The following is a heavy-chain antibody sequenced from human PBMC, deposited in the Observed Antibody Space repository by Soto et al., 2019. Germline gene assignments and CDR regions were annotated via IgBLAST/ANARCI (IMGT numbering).Heavy chain of an antibody. CDR3: AKGRFPDSSGWSLFDP. D-gene: IGHD6-19*01. CDR1: GFTFSTYG. J-gene: IGHJ5*02. CDR2: IWYDGSNK. V-gene: IGHV3-33*06. Sequence: LRLSCAASGFTFSTYGMHWVRQGPGKGPEWVAVIWYDGSNKYYADSVKGRFTISRDNSKNTLYLQMNSLRAEDTAVYYCAKGRFPDSSGWSLFDPWGQGTLVTVPS.